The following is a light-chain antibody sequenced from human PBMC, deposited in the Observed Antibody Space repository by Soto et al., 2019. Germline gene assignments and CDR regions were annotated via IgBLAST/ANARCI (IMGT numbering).Light chain of an antibody. CDR1: QGIGNS. J-gene: IGKJ3*01. Sequence: DIQMTQSPSSLSASVVDRVTITCRASQGIGNSLAWYQQKPGNVPKLLIYAASTLQSGVPSLFSGSGSETDFTLTITSLQPEDVATYYCQKYNGAPPFTFGPGTKVDIK. CDR2: AAS. CDR3: QKYNGAPPFT. V-gene: IGKV1-27*01.